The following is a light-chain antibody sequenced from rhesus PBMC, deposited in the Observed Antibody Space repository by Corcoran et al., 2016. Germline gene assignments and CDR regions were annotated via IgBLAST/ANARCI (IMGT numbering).Light chain of an antibody. CDR3: QQHNSNPRT. CDR2: AAY. Sequence: DIQMTQSPSSLSASVGDRVTITCQASQGISNSLAWYQQKPGKGPRLLIFAAYTLQNGVPSRFSGSGAGTEFTLPISNLQPEDFATYFCQQHNSNPRTFGQGTKVEVK. CDR1: QGISNS. J-gene: IGKJ1*01. V-gene: IGKV1-33*02.